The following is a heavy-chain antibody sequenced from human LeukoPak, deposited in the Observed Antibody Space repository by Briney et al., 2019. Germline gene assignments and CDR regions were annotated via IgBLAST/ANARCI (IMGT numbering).Heavy chain of an antibody. CDR1: GGSISSYY. J-gene: IGHJ4*02. V-gene: IGHV4-59*01. Sequence: SGTLSLTCTVSGGSISSYYWSWIRQPPGKGLEWIGYIYYSGSTNNNPSLRSRVTMSVDTSKNQFSLKLTSVTAADTAVYYCARGYYDSSGFSAPFDYWGQGTPVTVSS. CDR2: IYYSGST. D-gene: IGHD3-22*01. CDR3: ARGYYDSSGFSAPFDY.